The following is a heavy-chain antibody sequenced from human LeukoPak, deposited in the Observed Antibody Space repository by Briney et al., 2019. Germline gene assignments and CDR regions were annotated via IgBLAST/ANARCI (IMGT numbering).Heavy chain of an antibody. CDR3: AKVPDGREANWFDP. V-gene: IGHV3-23*01. Sequence: GGSLRLSCAASGFTFSSYAMSWVRQAPGKGLEWVSAISGSGGSTYYADSVKGRFTISRDNSKNTLYLQMNSLRAEDTAVYNCAKVPDGREANWFDPWGQGTLVTVSS. CDR2: ISGSGGST. CDR1: GFTFSSYA. D-gene: IGHD1-14*01. J-gene: IGHJ5*02.